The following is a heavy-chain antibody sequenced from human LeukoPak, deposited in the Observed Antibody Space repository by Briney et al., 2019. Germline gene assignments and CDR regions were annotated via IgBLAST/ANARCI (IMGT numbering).Heavy chain of an antibody. CDR1: GFTFDDYA. CDR3: AKATRLYGDYVYFQH. Sequence: GGSLLLSCAASGFTFDDYAMHWVRQAPGKGLEWVSGISWNSGSIGYADSVKGRFTISRDNAKNSLYLQTNSLRAEDTALYYCAKATRLYGDYVYFQHWGQGTLVTVSS. J-gene: IGHJ1*01. CDR2: ISWNSGSI. V-gene: IGHV3-9*01. D-gene: IGHD4-17*01.